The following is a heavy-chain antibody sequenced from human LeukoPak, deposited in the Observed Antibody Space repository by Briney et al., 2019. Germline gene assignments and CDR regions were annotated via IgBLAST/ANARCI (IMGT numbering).Heavy chain of an antibody. CDR2: IRSKANSYAT. CDR3: TRDAVVVPAAGVNWFDP. D-gene: IGHD2-2*01. Sequence: PGGSLRLSCAASGFAFSGSAMHWVRQASGKGLEWVGRIRSKANSYATAYAASVKGRFTISRDDSKNTAYLQMNSLKTEDTAVYYYTRDAVVVPAAGVNWFDPWGQGTLVTVSS. J-gene: IGHJ5*02. V-gene: IGHV3-73*01. CDR1: GFAFSGSA.